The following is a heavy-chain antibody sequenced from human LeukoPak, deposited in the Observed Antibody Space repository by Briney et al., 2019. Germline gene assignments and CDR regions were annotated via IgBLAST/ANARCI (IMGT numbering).Heavy chain of an antibody. V-gene: IGHV3-30-3*01. CDR3: ARQTGYSTWNGMDV. CDR1: GFTFSSYA. J-gene: IGHJ6*02. CDR2: ISYDGSNK. D-gene: IGHD6-13*01. Sequence: PGRSLRLSCAASGFTFSSYAMHWVRQAPGKGLEWVAVISYDGSNKYYADSVKGRFTISGDNSKNTLYLQMNSLRAEDTAVYYCARQTGYSTWNGMDVWGQGTTVTVSS.